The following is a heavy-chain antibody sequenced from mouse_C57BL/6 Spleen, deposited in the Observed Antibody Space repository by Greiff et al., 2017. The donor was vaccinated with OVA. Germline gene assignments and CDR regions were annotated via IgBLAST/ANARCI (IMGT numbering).Heavy chain of an antibody. CDR1: GYTFTDYY. J-gene: IGHJ3*01. CDR3: ARGGFTTVGAY. Sequence: EVKLQQSGPELVKPGASVKISCKASGYTFTDYYMNWVKQSHGKSLEWIGDINPNNGGTSYNQKFKGKATLTVDKSSSTAYMELRSLTSEDSAVYYCARGGFTTVGAYWGQGTLVTVSA. CDR2: INPNNGGT. V-gene: IGHV1-26*01. D-gene: IGHD1-1*01.